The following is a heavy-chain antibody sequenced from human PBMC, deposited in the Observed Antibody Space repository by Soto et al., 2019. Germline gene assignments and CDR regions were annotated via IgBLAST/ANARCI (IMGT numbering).Heavy chain of an antibody. J-gene: IGHJ6*02. CDR3: ASTDSSAALHYYYYYGMDV. CDR1: GGSISSYY. V-gene: IGHV4-59*01. Sequence: PSETLSLTCTVSGGSISSYYWSWIRQPPGKGLAWIGSIYSSRSTNYNPSLKSRVTISVDTSKNQFSLKLSSVTAADTAVYYCASTDSSAALHYYYYYGMDVWGQGTTVTVSS. D-gene: IGHD6-25*01. CDR2: IYSSRST.